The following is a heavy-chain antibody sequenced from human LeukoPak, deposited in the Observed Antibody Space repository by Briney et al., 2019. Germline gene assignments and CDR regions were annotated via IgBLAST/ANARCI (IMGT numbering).Heavy chain of an antibody. D-gene: IGHD3-16*02. CDR3: ARGGQPGGIVFHY. CDR2: IIPIFGTA. CDR1: GGTFSSYA. Sequence: SVKVSCKASGGTFSSYAISWVRQAPGQGLEWMGGIIPIFGTANYAQKFQGRVTITTDESTSTAYMELSSLRSEDTAVYYCARGGQPGGIVFHYWGQGTLVTVSS. V-gene: IGHV1-69*05. J-gene: IGHJ4*02.